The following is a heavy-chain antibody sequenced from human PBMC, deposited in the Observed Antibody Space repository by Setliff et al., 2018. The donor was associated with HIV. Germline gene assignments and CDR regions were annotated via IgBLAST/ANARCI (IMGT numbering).Heavy chain of an antibody. CDR3: ARVGGTTWGVYYYYYYMDV. J-gene: IGHJ6*03. Sequence: KTSETLSLTCTVYGASISNSNSYWGWIRQPPGKRLEWLGSIYYSGSTDYDPSLKSRVTISVDTSKNQFSLKLSSVTAADTAVYYCARVGGTTWGVYYYYYYMDVWGKGTTVTVSS. V-gene: IGHV4-39*01. D-gene: IGHD1-7*01. CDR1: GASISNSNSY. CDR2: IYYSGST.